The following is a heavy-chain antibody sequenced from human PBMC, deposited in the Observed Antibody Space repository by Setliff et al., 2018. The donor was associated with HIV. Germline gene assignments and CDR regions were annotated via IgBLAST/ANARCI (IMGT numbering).Heavy chain of an antibody. J-gene: IGHJ4*02. V-gene: IGHV1-3*01. D-gene: IGHD3-3*02. CDR3: TRGGISDY. CDR2: INAGNGHT. Sequence: ASVKVSCKASGYTFTSYPLHWVRQAPGQRLEWMGWINAGNGHTKYSQKFRGRVTITRDTSASTAYMELGSLRSEDTAVYYCTRGGISDYWGQGTLVTVSS. CDR1: GYTFTSYP.